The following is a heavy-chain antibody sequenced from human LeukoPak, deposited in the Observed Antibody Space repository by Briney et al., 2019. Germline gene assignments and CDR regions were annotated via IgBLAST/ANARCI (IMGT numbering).Heavy chain of an antibody. J-gene: IGHJ3*02. CDR3: ARDPFVKALQSAFDI. CDR1: GFTFSSYW. CDR2: IKQDGSEK. V-gene: IGHV3-7*01. Sequence: PGGSLRLSCAASGFTFSSYWMSWVRQAPGKGLEWVANIKQDGSEKYYVDSVKGRFTISRDNAKNSLYLQMNSLRAEDTAVYYCARDPFVKALQSAFDIWGQGTMVTVSS. D-gene: IGHD4-11*01.